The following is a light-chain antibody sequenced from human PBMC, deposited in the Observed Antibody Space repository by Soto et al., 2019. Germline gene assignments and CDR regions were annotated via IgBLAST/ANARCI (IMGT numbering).Light chain of an antibody. Sequence: QSVLTQPPSVSAAPGQKVSISCSGSSSNIGSNYVSWYQHLPGTAPRLLIYDNDKRPSGIPDRFSGPKSGTSATLGITGLQTGDEADYYCGTGDNSLGGVIFGGGTKLTVL. CDR3: GTGDNSLGGVI. J-gene: IGLJ2*01. CDR1: SSNIGSNY. CDR2: DND. V-gene: IGLV1-51*01.